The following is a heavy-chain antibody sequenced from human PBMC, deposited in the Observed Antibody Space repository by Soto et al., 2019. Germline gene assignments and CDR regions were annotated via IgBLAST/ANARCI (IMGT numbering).Heavy chain of an antibody. V-gene: IGHV4-59*01. D-gene: IGHD5-18*01. Sequence: SETLSLTCNVSGGPLTTYFWSWIRQPPGKGLEWIGYVSYFGTTNYNPSLQSRVTISVDTSKNQFSLKLSSVTAADTAVYYCARPLYSYGPMDVWGQGTTVTVSS. CDR1: GGPLTTYF. J-gene: IGHJ6*02. CDR3: ARPLYSYGPMDV. CDR2: VSYFGTT.